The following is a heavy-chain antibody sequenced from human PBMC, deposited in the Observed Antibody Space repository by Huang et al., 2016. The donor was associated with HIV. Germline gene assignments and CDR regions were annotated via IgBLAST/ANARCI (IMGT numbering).Heavy chain of an antibody. Sequence: QVQLVQSGGEVKKPGASVKVSCKASDYTFTSYGISWVRQAPGQGLEWMGWISTNNGDTNDAQKCQGRVTMTTETSTSTAYMELRSLRSDDTAVYYCGGSSGYWSFDYWGQGTLVTVSS. V-gene: IGHV1-18*04. D-gene: IGHD3-22*01. CDR1: DYTFTSYG. CDR3: GGSSGYWSFDY. CDR2: ISTNNGDT. J-gene: IGHJ4*02.